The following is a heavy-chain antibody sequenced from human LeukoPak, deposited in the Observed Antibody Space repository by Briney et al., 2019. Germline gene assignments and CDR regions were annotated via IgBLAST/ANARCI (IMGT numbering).Heavy chain of an antibody. J-gene: IGHJ4*02. CDR3: ATHGSGSFGPRRY. D-gene: IGHD3-10*01. CDR1: GFTFSNFA. V-gene: IGHV3-23*01. Sequence: HPGGSLRLSCAASGFTFSNFAMSWVRQAPGKGLEWVSAISVGSDSIYYTDSVKGRFTISRDNSRSTLYLQMNSLRAEDTAIYYCATHGSGSFGPRRYWGQGTLVTVSS. CDR2: ISVGSDSI.